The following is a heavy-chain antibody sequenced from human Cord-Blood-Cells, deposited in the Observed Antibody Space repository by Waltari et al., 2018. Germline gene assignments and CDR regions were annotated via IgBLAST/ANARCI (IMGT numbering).Heavy chain of an antibody. CDR2: IWYDGSNK. CDR3: ARGGSGSYWYFDL. V-gene: IGHV3-33*01. CDR1: GFTFSSYG. J-gene: IGHJ2*01. D-gene: IGHD1-26*01. Sequence: QVQLVESGGGVVQPGRSLRLSCAASGFTFSSYGIPWVRQAPGKGLEWVAVIWYDGSNKYYADSVKGRFTISRDNSKNTLYLQMNSLRAEDTAVYYCARGGSGSYWYFDLWGRGTLVTVSS.